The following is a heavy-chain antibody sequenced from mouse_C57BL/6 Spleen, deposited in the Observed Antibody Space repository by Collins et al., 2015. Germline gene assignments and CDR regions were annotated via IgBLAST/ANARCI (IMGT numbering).Heavy chain of an antibody. D-gene: IGHD2-10*01. J-gene: IGHJ3*01. CDR2: IDPETVIT. CDR1: GYTFTDYE. V-gene: IGHV1-15*01. Sequence: QVQLQQSGAELVRPGASVTLSCKASGYTFTDYEMHWVKQTPVHGLEWIGAIDPETVITAYNQKFKGKAILTVDTSSSTAYMQLSSLTSEDSAVYYCARPYYGNYRDWGQGTLVTVSA. CDR3: ARPYYGNYRD.